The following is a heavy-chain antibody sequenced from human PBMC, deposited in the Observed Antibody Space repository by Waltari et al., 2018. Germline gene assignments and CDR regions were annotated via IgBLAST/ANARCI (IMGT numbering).Heavy chain of an antibody. CDR1: ISSINSDFY. J-gene: IGHJ4*02. V-gene: IGHV4-38-2*02. Sequence: QVQLQESGPGLVQPSETLSLTCTISISSINSDFYVGWIRQSPGKGLEWIGNFYYDGRGYYNPSLESRVIISGDKARKEFSLVLSAVTAADTAMYYCVRSPGSSFDYWGQGILVTVSS. CDR3: VRSPGSSFDY. CDR2: FYYDGRG.